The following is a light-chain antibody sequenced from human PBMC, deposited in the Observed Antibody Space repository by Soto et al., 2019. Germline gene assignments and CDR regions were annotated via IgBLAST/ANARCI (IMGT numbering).Light chain of an antibody. V-gene: IGKV3-15*01. CDR3: QEFNYGPPDRT. Sequence: EIVMTQSPATLSVSPGERATLSCRASQSVGSNLAWYQQKPGQAPRLLIYGASTRATGIPARFSGSGSGTDFTLTISRPQFEDFATNFCQEFNYGPPDRTFGQGTKVEIQ. J-gene: IGKJ1*01. CDR1: QSVGSN. CDR2: GAS.